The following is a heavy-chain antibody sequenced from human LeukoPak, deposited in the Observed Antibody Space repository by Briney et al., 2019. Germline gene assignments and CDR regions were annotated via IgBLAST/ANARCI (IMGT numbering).Heavy chain of an antibody. CDR2: LSGSGGNT. D-gene: IGHD2-2*01. CDR3: AKVASLCTSTSCVRGGFDY. CDR1: GFTFSSYA. Sequence: GGSLRLSCTASGFTFSSYAMSWVRQAPGKGLEWVSALSGSGGNTYYADSVKGRFTISRDNSKNTLYLQMNSLRAEDTAKYYCAKVASLCTSTSCVRGGFDYWGQGTLITVSS. J-gene: IGHJ4*02. V-gene: IGHV3-23*01.